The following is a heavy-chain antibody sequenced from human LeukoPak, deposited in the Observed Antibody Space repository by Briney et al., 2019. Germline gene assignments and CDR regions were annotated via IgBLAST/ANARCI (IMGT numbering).Heavy chain of an antibody. CDR2: ISGSGGSI. CDR3: AKGGSARVFDY. V-gene: IGHV3-23*01. Sequence: TGGSLRLSCAASGFTFSSYAMSWVRQAPGRGLEWVSAISGSGGSIYYADSVKGRFTISRDNSKNTLYLQMNSLRAEDTAVYYCAKGGSARVFDYWGQGTLVTVSS. CDR1: GFTFSSYA. D-gene: IGHD6-25*01. J-gene: IGHJ4*02.